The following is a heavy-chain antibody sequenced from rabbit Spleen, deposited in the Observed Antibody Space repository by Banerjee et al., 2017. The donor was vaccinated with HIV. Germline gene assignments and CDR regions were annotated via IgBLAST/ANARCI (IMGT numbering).Heavy chain of an antibody. Sequence: VESRGGLVQPGASLALTCTASGFSFTTNYYMCWVRQASGKGLEWIASIYAGSSGSTYSATWAKGRFTFSKTSSTTVTLQMTSLTAADTATYFCARDLTGVIGWNFGWWGPGTLVTVS. CDR3: ARDLTGVIGWNFGW. J-gene: IGHJ4*01. V-gene: IGHV1S40*01. D-gene: IGHD1-1*01. CDR2: IYAGSSGST. CDR1: GFSFTTNYY.